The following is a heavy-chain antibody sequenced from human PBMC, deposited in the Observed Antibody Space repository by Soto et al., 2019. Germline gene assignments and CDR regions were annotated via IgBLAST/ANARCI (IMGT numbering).Heavy chain of an antibody. CDR3: ARGSGLGY. CDR1: GASISSGGYF. CDR2: IYYSGST. V-gene: IGHV4-31*03. J-gene: IGHJ4*02. Sequence: QVQLQESGPGLVKPSQTLSLTCTVSGASISSGGYFWSWIRQRPGKGLVWIGHIYYSGSTYYNPSLKSRVTISVDTSKNQFSLKLNSVTVADPAVYYCARGSGLGYWGQGILVTVSS. D-gene: IGHD3-10*01.